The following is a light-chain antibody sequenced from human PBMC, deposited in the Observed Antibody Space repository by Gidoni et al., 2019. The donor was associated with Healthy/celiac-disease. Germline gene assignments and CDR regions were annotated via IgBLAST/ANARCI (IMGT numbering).Light chain of an antibody. CDR2: DAS. V-gene: IGKV1-5*01. CDR1: QSISSW. CDR3: QQYNSYSST. Sequence: DIQMTQSPSTLSASVGDRVTITCRASQSISSWLAWYQQKPGKAPKLLIYDASSLEIGVPSRFSGSVAGKEFTLTISSLQPDDFATYYCQQYNSYSSTFGQGTKVEIK. J-gene: IGKJ1*01.